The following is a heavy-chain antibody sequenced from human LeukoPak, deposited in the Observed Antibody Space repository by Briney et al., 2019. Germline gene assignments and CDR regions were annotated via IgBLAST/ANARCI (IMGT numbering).Heavy chain of an antibody. J-gene: IGHJ3*02. D-gene: IGHD3-22*01. CDR2: IIPIFGTA. Sequence: SVKVSCKASGGTFSSYAISWVRQAPGQGLEWIGGIIPIFGTANYAQKFQGRVTITADESTSTSHMELSSLRSEDTAVYYCARVTHSSGYRIWGQGTMVTVSS. CDR1: GGTFSSYA. CDR3: ARVTHSSGYRI. V-gene: IGHV1-69*01.